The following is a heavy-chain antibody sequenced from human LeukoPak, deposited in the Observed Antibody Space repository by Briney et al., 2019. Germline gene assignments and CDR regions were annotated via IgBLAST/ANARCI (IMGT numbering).Heavy chain of an antibody. CDR2: ISAYNGNT. D-gene: IGHD2-2*02. CDR3: ARDLGCCSSTSCYKAFDI. J-gene: IGHJ3*02. Sequence: GASVKVSCKASGYTFTSYGISWVRQAPGQGLEWMGWISAYNGNTNYAQKLQGRVTMTADTSTSTAYMELRSLRSDDTAVYYCARDLGCCSSTSCYKAFDIWGQGTMVTVSS. CDR1: GYTFTSYG. V-gene: IGHV1-18*01.